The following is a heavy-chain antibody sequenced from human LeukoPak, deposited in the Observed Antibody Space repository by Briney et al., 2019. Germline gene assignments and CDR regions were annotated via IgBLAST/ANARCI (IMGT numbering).Heavy chain of an antibody. CDR1: GFNFKLSA. V-gene: IGHV3-23*01. D-gene: IGHD3-10*01. Sequence: GGSLRLSCAASGFNFKLSAMSWGRQAPGKGLEWVSAISGSGGSTYYADSVKGRFTISRDNSKNTLYLQMNSLRAEDTAVYYCAKEGDRPYFDYWGQGTLVTVSS. J-gene: IGHJ4*02. CDR2: ISGSGGST. CDR3: AKEGDRPYFDY.